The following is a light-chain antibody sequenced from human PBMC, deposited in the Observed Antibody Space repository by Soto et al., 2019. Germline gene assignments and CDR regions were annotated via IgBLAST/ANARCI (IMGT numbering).Light chain of an antibody. V-gene: IGLV2-14*01. Sequence: QSALTQPASVSGSPGQSIASSCTGSSSDVGGYNYVSWYQQHPGKAPQLIIYEVTNRPSGVSNRFSGSKSGNTASLTISGLQAEDEADYYCSSYTSSSTRVFGTGTKVTVL. J-gene: IGLJ1*01. CDR3: SSYTSSSTRV. CDR1: SSDVGGYNY. CDR2: EVT.